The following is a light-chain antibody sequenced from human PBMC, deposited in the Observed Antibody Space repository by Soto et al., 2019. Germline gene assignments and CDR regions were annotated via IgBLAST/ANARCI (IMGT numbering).Light chain of an antibody. V-gene: IGKV3-20*01. J-gene: IGKJ1*01. CDR1: QSVASNS. Sequence: IVLTQSPGTLSLSPGERVTLSCRASQSVASNSLAWYQQKDGQSPRLLIYGASSRAIGIPARFSGSGSGTDFILTITRLEPEDFAVYYCQQYGDSPGTFGQGTRLEI. CDR3: QQYGDSPGT. CDR2: GAS.